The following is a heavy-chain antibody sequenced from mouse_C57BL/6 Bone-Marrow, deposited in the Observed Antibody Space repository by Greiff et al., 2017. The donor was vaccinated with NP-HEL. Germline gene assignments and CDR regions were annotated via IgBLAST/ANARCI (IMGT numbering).Heavy chain of an antibody. CDR1: GFSINSDCY. V-gene: IGHV3-3*01. CDR2: TFYSGIT. J-gene: IGHJ1*03. Sequence: EVKLVESGPSLVRPSPTLSLSCTVTGFSINSDCYWIWIRQFPGNQLEYIGYTFYSGITYYNPSLEIRTYITRDTSKNQFSLKLSSVTTEDTATYYCARSITTVAGYFDVWGTGTTVTVSS. CDR3: ARSITTVAGYFDV. D-gene: IGHD1-1*01.